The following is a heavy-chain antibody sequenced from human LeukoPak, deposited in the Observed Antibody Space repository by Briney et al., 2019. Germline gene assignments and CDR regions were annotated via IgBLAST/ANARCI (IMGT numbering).Heavy chain of an antibody. V-gene: IGHV3-30*02. CDR2: IRSDGSNK. CDR1: GFAFSSYG. D-gene: IGHD3-22*01. J-gene: IGHJ4*02. Sequence: GGSLRLSCAPSGFAFSSYGMHWVRQAPGKGREWVAFIRSDGSNKYYADSVKGRFTISRDNSKNTLCLQMNSLRAEDTAVYYCAKDPGSDSSASPHFGSWGQGTLVTVSS. CDR3: AKDPGSDSSASPHFGS.